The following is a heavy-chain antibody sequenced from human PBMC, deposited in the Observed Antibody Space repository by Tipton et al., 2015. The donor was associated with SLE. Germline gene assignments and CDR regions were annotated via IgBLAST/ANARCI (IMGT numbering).Heavy chain of an antibody. CDR3: ARGRSGYSSSWYGDYFDY. D-gene: IGHD6-13*01. V-gene: IGHV4-30-4*01. Sequence: TLSLTCTVSGGSISSGDYYWSWIRQPPGKGLEWIGEINHSGSTNYNPSLKSRVTISVDTSKNQFSLKLSSVTAADTAVYYCARGRSGYSSSWYGDYFDYWGQGTLVTVSS. CDR2: INHSGST. J-gene: IGHJ4*02. CDR1: GGSISSGDYY.